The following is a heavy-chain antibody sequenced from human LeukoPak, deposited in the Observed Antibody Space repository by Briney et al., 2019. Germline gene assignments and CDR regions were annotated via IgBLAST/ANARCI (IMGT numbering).Heavy chain of an antibody. CDR3: AKVPPGSTRFDH. CDR2: VSGSGITT. Sequence: GSLRLSCAASGFIFNNYAMSWVRQAPGKGLEWVSTVSGSGITTYFADSVKGRFTISRDNSKNTLYLQMNILRAEDAAVYYCAKVPPGSTRFDHWGQGTLVTVSS. J-gene: IGHJ4*02. CDR1: GFIFNNYA. V-gene: IGHV3-23*01. D-gene: IGHD6-13*01.